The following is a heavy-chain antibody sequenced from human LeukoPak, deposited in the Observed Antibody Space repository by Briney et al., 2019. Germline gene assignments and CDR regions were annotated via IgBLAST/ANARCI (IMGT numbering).Heavy chain of an antibody. CDR2: IYYSGST. CDR1: GGSISSSSYY. CDR3: ASIVVVPAAIWSSLDDY. V-gene: IGHV4-39*01. J-gene: IGHJ4*02. D-gene: IGHD2-2*01. Sequence: NPSETLSLTCTVSGGSISSSSYYWGWIRQPPGKGLEWIGSIYYSGSTYYNPSLKSRVTISVDTSKNQFSLKLSSVTAADTAVYYCASIVVVPAAIWSSLDDYWGQGTLVTVSS.